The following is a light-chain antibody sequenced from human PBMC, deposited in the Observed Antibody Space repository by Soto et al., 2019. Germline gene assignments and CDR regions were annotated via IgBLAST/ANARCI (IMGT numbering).Light chain of an antibody. CDR2: GAS. Sequence: EIVLTQSPGTLSLSPGERATLSCRASQSVNSNYLAWYQRKPGQAPRLLIYGASNRATDIPYRFSASRSGTDFTLTITRLEAEDFAVYYCQQYDSTPPTFGQGTKVDVK. CDR1: QSVNSNY. V-gene: IGKV3-20*01. J-gene: IGKJ1*01. CDR3: QQYDSTPPT.